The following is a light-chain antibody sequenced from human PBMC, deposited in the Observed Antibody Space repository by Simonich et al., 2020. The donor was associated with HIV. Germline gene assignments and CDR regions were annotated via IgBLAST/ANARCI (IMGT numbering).Light chain of an antibody. Sequence: DIQMTQSPSTLSASVGDRVTITCRASQNIRSWLAWYQQKPGKAPKLRIYKASSLESGVPSRFSGSGSGTEFTLTISSLQPDDFATYYCQQYNSYPWTFGQGTKVEIK. CDR1: QNIRSW. J-gene: IGKJ1*01. CDR3: QQYNSYPWT. V-gene: IGKV1-5*03. CDR2: KAS.